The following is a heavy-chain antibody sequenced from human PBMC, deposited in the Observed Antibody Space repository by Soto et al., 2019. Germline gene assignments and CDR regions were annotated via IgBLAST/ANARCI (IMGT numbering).Heavy chain of an antibody. CDR2: ISYDGSNK. V-gene: IGHV3-30*18. Sequence: GGSLRLSCAASGFTFSSYGMHWVRQAPGKGLEWVAVISYDGSNKYYADSVKGRFTISRDNSKNTLYLQMNSLRAEDTAVYYCGNFYDSSGYYPDYWGQGTLVTVSS. CDR1: GFTFSSYG. J-gene: IGHJ4*02. D-gene: IGHD3-22*01. CDR3: GNFYDSSGYYPDY.